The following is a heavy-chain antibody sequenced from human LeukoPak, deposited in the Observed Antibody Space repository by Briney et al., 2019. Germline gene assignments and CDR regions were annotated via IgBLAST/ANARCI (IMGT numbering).Heavy chain of an antibody. CDR3: ARVNYYGAGSHKGGLDY. CDR2: INWKGGST. CDR1: GFIFDDYG. D-gene: IGHD3-10*01. J-gene: IGHJ4*02. V-gene: IGHV3-20*04. Sequence: GALRLSCAASGFIFDDYGMSWVRQGPGKGLEWVSGINWKGGSTNYADSVKGRFTISRDNAKNSLYLQMNSLRAEDTALYYCARVNYYGAGSHKGGLDYWGQGTLVTVSS.